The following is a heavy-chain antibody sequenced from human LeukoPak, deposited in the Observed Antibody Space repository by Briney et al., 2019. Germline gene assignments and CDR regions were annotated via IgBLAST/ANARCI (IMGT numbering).Heavy chain of an antibody. V-gene: IGHV4-4*07. D-gene: IGHD3-3*01. Sequence: SETLSLTCTVSGDSISSYYWSWIRQPAGKGLEWIGRIYTSGSTNYNPSLKSRVTMSVDTSKNQFSLKLSSVTAADTAVYYCARGLRFLDWLLTTEEYYFDYWGQGTLVTVSP. J-gene: IGHJ4*02. CDR2: IYTSGST. CDR3: ARGLRFLDWLLTTEEYYFDY. CDR1: GDSISSYY.